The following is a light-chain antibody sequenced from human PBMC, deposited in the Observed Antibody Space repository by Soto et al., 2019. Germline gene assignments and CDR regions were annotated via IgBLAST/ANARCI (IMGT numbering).Light chain of an antibody. Sequence: AIQVTQSPSSLSASLGDRVTITCRASQGIRYDLGWYQQRPGKAPTVLIYAASTLQSGVPSRFSGSGSGTDFTLTISSLQPEDSATYFCLQYYSYPRTFGQGTKLEIK. CDR3: LQYYSYPRT. V-gene: IGKV1-6*01. CDR1: QGIRYD. J-gene: IGKJ2*01. CDR2: AAS.